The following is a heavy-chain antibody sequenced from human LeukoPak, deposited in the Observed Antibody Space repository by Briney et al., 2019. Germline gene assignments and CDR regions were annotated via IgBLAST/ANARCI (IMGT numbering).Heavy chain of an antibody. CDR3: ARGPTYQPIDY. J-gene: IGHJ4*02. Sequence: PSETLSLTCTVSGGSISGGSYYWGWIRQSPGKGLEWIGSIDSTGSSYWNTSLKSRVTMSVDKSKNEFSLRLSSVTAPDTAVYYCARGPTYQPIDYWGQGTLVTVSS. CDR2: IDSTGSS. V-gene: IGHV4-39*01. D-gene: IGHD2-2*01. CDR1: GGSISGGSYY.